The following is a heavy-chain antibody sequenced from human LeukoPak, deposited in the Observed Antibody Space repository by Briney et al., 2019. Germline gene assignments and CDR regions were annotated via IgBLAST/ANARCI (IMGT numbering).Heavy chain of an antibody. CDR3: ARGSESYFQPHFDY. V-gene: IGHV3-33*01. D-gene: IGHD1-26*01. CDR2: IYFDGSSK. J-gene: IGHJ4*02. Sequence: GGSLRLSCAASGLTFSAFGMHWGRQAPGKGLELLSIIYFDGSSKYYADSVKGRFTIPRDNSKNTLYLQMHSLRAEDTAVYYCARGSESYFQPHFDYWGPGTLVTVSS. CDR1: GLTFSAFG.